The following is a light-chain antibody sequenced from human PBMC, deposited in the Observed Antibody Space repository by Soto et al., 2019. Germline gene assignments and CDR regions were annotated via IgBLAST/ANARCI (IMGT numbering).Light chain of an antibody. V-gene: IGKV3-20*01. CDR3: QQYVSSVT. Sequence: EIVLTQSPGFLSLSPGERATLSCRASQSVDSSFFAWYQQKPGQAPRLLIYAASKRATGIPDRFSGSGSETDFTLTISRLEPEDFAVYYCQQYVSSVTFGQGTKVEIK. CDR2: AAS. CDR1: QSVDSSF. J-gene: IGKJ1*01.